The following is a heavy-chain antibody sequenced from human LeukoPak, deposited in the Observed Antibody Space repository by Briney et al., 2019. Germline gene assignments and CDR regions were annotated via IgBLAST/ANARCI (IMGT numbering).Heavy chain of an antibody. CDR2: IYYSGST. D-gene: IGHD6-6*01. Sequence: ASETLSLTCTVSGGSISSYYWSWIRRPPGKGLEWIGSIYYSGSTYYNPSLKSRVTISVDTSKNQFSLKLSSVTAADTAVYYCASFDGYSSSSWEGYWGQGTLVTVSS. J-gene: IGHJ4*02. CDR3: ASFDGYSSSSWEGY. CDR1: GGSISSYY. V-gene: IGHV4-59*05.